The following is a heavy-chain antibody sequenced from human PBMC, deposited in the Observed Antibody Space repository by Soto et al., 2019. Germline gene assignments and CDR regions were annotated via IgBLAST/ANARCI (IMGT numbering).Heavy chain of an antibody. Sequence: EVQLLESGGGLGQPGGSLRLSCAASGFTFSSYAMTWVRQAPGQGLEWVASISGSGGTTNYADSVKGRFTISRDNSNSALYVQMNSLTGEDTAVYYCARTRSAWSDFHYYSLDVWGQGTTVTVSS. V-gene: IGHV3-23*01. CDR3: ARTRSAWSDFHYYSLDV. D-gene: IGHD1-26*01. CDR2: ISGSGGTT. J-gene: IGHJ6*02. CDR1: GFTFSSYA.